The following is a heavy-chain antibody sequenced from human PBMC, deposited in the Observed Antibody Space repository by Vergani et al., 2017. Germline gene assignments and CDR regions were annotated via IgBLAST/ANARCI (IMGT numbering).Heavy chain of an antibody. D-gene: IGHD2-15*01. CDR2: INPSGGST. CDR1: GYTFSSYY. Sequence: QVQLVQSGAEVKKPGASVKVSCKASGYTFSSYYMHWVRQAPGQGLEWMGIINPSGGSTRYAQKFQGRVTMTRDTSTSTAYMELSSLRSEDTAVYYCARQTYCSGGSCYGSSDYWGQGTLVTVSS. J-gene: IGHJ4*02. CDR3: ARQTYCSGGSCYGSSDY. V-gene: IGHV1-46*01.